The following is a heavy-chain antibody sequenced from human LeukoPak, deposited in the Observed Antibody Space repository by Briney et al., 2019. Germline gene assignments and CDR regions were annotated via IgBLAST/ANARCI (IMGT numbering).Heavy chain of an antibody. CDR1: GGTFSSYA. D-gene: IGHD1-26*01. CDR3: ARGGDQSGIVGATGPGYYYYMDV. J-gene: IGHJ6*03. V-gene: IGHV1-69*13. CDR2: IIPIFGTA. Sequence: SVKVSCKASGGTFSSYAISWVRQAPGQGLEWMGGIIPIFGTATYAQKFQGRVTITADESTSTAYMELSSLRSEDTAVYYCARGGDQSGIVGATGPGYYYYMDVWGKGATVTVSS.